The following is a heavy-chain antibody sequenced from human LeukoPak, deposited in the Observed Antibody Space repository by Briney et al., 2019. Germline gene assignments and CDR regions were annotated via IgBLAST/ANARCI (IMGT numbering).Heavy chain of an antibody. V-gene: IGHV3-23*01. CDR1: GFIFSTYG. Sequence: GSLRLSCATSGFIFSTYGMHWVRQAPGKGLEWVSAISGSGGSTYYADSVKGRFTISRDNSKNTLYLQMNSLRAEDTAVYYCAKDRGWFHFDYWGQGTLVTVSS. CDR3: AKDRGWFHFDY. D-gene: IGHD2-15*01. CDR2: ISGSGGST. J-gene: IGHJ4*02.